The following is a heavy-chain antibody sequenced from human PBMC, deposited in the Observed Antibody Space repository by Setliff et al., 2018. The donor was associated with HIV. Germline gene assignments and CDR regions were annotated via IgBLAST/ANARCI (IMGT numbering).Heavy chain of an antibody. CDR2: ISGSDRTI. CDR1: GFAFTDYY. J-gene: IGHJ5*02. CDR3: ARGFGTSWSLGP. Sequence: PGGSLRLSCAASGFAFTDYYMAWIRQAPGKGLEWVSYISGSDRTIYYADSVKGRFTISRDNSKNTLHLQMNNLRVEDTAVYYCARGFGTSWSLGPWGQGTLVTVSS. V-gene: IGHV3-11*01. D-gene: IGHD6-13*01.